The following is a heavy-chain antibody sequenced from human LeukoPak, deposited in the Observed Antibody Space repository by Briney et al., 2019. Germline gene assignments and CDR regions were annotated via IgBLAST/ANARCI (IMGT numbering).Heavy chain of an antibody. V-gene: IGHV3-53*01. CDR1: GLTLSSRY. D-gene: IGHD2-21*02. J-gene: IGHJ4*02. Sequence: PGWSLRLSCAPSGLTLSSRYMSWVRQAPGKGLEAGSVIYGGQSTYYADSVKGRFTIATDNSKNTLDLQMNSLRVEDTAVYYCHRDCYWGQGTLVTVPS. CDR2: IYGGQST. CDR3: HRDCY.